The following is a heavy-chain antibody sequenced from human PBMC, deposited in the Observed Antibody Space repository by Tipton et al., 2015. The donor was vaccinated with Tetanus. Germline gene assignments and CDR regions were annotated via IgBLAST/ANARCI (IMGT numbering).Heavy chain of an antibody. CDR3: ARDRYTSSPYDEDF. D-gene: IGHD6-6*01. V-gene: IGHV4-4*07. CDR1: GASISGYY. Sequence: TLSLTCTVSGASISGYYWAWIRQPAGKGLEWIGRIYTSGSTNYNLSLKSRVTMSVDTSKNQFSLKLTSVTAADTAVYYCARDRYTSSPYDEDFWGQGTLVTVSS. CDR2: IYTSGST. J-gene: IGHJ4*02.